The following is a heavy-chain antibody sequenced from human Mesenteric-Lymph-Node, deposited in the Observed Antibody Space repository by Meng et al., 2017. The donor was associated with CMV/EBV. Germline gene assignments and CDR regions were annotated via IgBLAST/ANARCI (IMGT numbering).Heavy chain of an antibody. CDR2: IKQDGSEK. D-gene: IGHD3-16*01. CDR1: GFTFSSYW. Sequence: GESLKISCAASGFTFSSYWMSWVRQAPGKGLEWVANIKQDGSEKYYVDSVKGRFTISRDNAKNSLYLQMNSLRAEDTAVYYCARDGGGGVLWYFDLWGRGTLVTVSS. J-gene: IGHJ2*01. CDR3: ARDGGGGVLWYFDL. V-gene: IGHV3-7*03.